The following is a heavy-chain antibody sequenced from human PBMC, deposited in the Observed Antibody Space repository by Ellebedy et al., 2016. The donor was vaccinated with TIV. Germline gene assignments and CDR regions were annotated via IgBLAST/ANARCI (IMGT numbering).Heavy chain of an antibody. J-gene: IGHJ4*02. D-gene: IGHD3-22*01. CDR1: GGSITNYY. CDR2: VYYSGAT. Sequence: MPSETLSLTCNVSGGSITNYYWSWIRQPPGRDLEWIGYVYYSGATNHNPSLTGRVRISLDTSKSQFSLELTSVTAADTAVYYCASNPSDPIVVVLTNYFDQWGQGILVTVSS. CDR3: ASNPSDPIVVVLTNYFDQ. V-gene: IGHV4-59*08.